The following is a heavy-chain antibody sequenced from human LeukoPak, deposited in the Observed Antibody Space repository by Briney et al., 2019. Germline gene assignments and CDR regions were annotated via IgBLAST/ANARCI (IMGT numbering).Heavy chain of an antibody. CDR2: IYSGGST. J-gene: IGHJ5*02. CDR3: ARVIDSSSYYPWFDP. CDR1: GFTFSSYW. D-gene: IGHD3-22*01. Sequence: GGSLRLSCAASGFTFSSYWMHWVRQAPGKGLVWVSVIYSGGSTYYADSVKGRFTISRDNSKNTLYLQMNSLRAEDTAVYYCARVIDSSSYYPWFDPWGQGTLVTVSS. V-gene: IGHV3-66*01.